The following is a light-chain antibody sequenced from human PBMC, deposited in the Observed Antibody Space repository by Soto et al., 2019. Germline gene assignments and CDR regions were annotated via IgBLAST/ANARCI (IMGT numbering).Light chain of an antibody. CDR3: LLAYSGGRV. Sequence: QAVVTQEPSLTVSPGGTVTLTCGSSDGPVTSTHYPYWYQQRPGQVPRTLIYDTTKRQSWAPARFSGSLVGVKAALTLSGAQPEDEADYYCLLAYSGGRVFGGGTKLTVL. CDR2: DTT. V-gene: IGLV7-46*01. J-gene: IGLJ2*01. CDR1: DGPVTSTHY.